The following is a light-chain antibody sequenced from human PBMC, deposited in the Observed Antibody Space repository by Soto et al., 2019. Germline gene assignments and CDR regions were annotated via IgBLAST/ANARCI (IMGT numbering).Light chain of an antibody. CDR1: SSNIGAGYD. CDR2: GNS. J-gene: IGLJ1*01. Sequence: QSVLTQPPSVSGAPRQRVTLSCTGSSSNIGAGYDVHWYQQLPGTAPKLLIYGNSNRPSGVPDRFSGSKSGTSASLAITGLQAEDEADYYCQSYDSSLSVYVFGTGTKVTVL. V-gene: IGLV1-40*01. CDR3: QSYDSSLSVYV.